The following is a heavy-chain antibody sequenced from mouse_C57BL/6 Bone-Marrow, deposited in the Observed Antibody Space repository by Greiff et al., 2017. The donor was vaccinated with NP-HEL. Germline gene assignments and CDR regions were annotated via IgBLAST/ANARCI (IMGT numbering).Heavy chain of an antibody. CDR3: ARLYYGSSTWYFDV. V-gene: IGHV1-42*01. CDR1: GYSFTGYY. J-gene: IGHJ1*03. CDR2: INPSTGGT. Sequence: EVQLQQSGPELVKPGASVKISCKASGYSFTGYYMNWVKQSPEKSLEWIGEINPSTGGTTYNQKFKAKATLTVDKSSSPASMQLKSMTSEDSAVYYCARLYYGSSTWYFDVWGTGTTVTVSS. D-gene: IGHD1-1*01.